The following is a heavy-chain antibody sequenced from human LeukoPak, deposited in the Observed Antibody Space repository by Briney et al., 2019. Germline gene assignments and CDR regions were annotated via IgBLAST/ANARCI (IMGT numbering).Heavy chain of an antibody. V-gene: IGHV3-23*01. D-gene: IGHD6-13*01. CDR3: ARVRYSSSWYDY. J-gene: IGHJ4*02. CDR2: ISGSGGST. Sequence: PGGSLRLSCAASGFTFSSYAMSWVRQAPGKGLEWVSAISGSGGSTYYADSVKGRFTISRDNSKNTLYLQMNSLRAEDTAVYYCARVRYSSSWYDYWGQGTLVTVSS. CDR1: GFTFSSYA.